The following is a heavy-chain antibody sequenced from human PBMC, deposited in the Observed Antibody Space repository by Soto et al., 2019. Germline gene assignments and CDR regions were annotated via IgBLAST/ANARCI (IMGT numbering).Heavy chain of an antibody. CDR1: GGSLTSYY. CDR3: ARRGSGSYSAV. Sequence: PSETLSLTCTVSGGSLTSYYWIWIRQPPGKGLEWIGSIHNSGSTNYNPSLKGRVTISLDTPKKQFSLKLSSVTAADTAVYYCARRGSGSYSAVWGQGTLVPVAS. CDR2: IHNSGST. D-gene: IGHD3-10*01. J-gene: IGHJ1*01. V-gene: IGHV4-4*09.